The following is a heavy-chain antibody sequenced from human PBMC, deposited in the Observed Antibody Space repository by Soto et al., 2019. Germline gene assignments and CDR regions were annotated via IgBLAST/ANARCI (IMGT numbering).Heavy chain of an antibody. CDR2: IYYSGST. CDR1: GGSISSSSYY. Sequence: SQTLSLTWTASGGSISSSSYYWGWIRQPPGKGLEWIGSIYYSGSTYYNPSLKSRVTISVDTSKNQFSLKLSSVTAADTAVYYCARLLYVPYYYYYGMDVWGQGTTVTVSS. J-gene: IGHJ6*02. CDR3: ARLLYVPYYYYYGMDV. D-gene: IGHD2-21*01. V-gene: IGHV4-39*01.